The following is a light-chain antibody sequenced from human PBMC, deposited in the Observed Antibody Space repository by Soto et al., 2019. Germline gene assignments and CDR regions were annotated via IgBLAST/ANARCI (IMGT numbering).Light chain of an antibody. V-gene: IGLV2-23*02. CDR3: CSFGGGAILV. CDR2: EVN. Sequence: QSALTQPASVSGSPGQSITISCTGTSNDVGGYDLVSWYQHHPGKAPTLIIFEVNKRPSGVSDRFSGSKSGNTASLTISALRTEDDADYYCCSFGGGAILVFGGGTKVTVL. CDR1: SNDVGGYDL. J-gene: IGLJ2*01.